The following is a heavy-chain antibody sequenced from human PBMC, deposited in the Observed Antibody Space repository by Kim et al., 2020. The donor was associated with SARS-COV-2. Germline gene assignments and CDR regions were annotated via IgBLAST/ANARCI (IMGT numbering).Heavy chain of an antibody. D-gene: IGHD3-10*01. Sequence: ASVKVSCKASGYTFTSYDINWVRQATGQGLEWMGWMNPNSGNTGYAQKFQGRVTMTRNTSISTAYMELSSLRSEDTAVYYCARGKGLLWFGDFRGMDVWGQGTTVTVSS. J-gene: IGHJ6*02. CDR1: GYTFTSYD. V-gene: IGHV1-8*01. CDR2: MNPNSGNT. CDR3: ARGKGLLWFGDFRGMDV.